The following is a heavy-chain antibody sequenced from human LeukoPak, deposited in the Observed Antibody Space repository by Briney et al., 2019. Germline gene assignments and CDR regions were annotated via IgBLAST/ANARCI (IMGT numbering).Heavy chain of an antibody. CDR1: GFTFSSYG. CDR2: IWYDGSNK. Sequence: PGGSLRLSCAASGFTFSSYGMHWVRQAPGKGLERVAVIWYDGSNKYYADSVKGRFTISRDNSKNTLYLQMNSLRAEDTAVYYCARDEIAAALVAEYYFDYWGQGTLVTVPS. CDR3: ARDEIAAALVAEYYFDY. J-gene: IGHJ4*02. V-gene: IGHV3-33*01. D-gene: IGHD6-13*01.